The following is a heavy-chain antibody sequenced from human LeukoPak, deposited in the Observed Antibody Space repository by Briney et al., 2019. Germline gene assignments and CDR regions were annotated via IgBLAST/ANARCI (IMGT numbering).Heavy chain of an antibody. J-gene: IGHJ4*02. CDR1: GFTFSSSA. D-gene: IGHD2-21*01. CDR2: ISGSGGST. V-gene: IGHV3-23*01. CDR3: AKGNPLFYFDY. Sequence: SGGSLRLSCAASGFTFSSSAMRWVRQTPGKGLEWVSSISGSGGSTYYADSVKGRFTTSRDNSKNTVYLQMNSLRAEDTAVYYCAKGNPLFYFDYWGQGTLVTVSS.